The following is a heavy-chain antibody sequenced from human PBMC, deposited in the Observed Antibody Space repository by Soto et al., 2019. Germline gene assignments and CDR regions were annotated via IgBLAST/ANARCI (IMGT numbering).Heavy chain of an antibody. CDR3: AKTSFNYDILTGYVDY. J-gene: IGHJ4*02. CDR1: EFIVSSDA. D-gene: IGHD3-9*01. CDR2: ISGSGGST. V-gene: IGHV3-23*01. Sequence: QPGGCLRLSCAASEFIVSSDALSWVSQAPGKGLEWVSAISGSGGSTYYADSVKGRFTISRDNSKNTLYLQMNSLRAEDTAVYYCAKTSFNYDILTGYVDYWGQGTLVTVSS.